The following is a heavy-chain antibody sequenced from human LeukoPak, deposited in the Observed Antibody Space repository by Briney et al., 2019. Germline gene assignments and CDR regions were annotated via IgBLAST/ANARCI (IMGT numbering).Heavy chain of an antibody. Sequence: ASVKVSCKASGYTFSISYIPWVRQAPGQGLEWMGIINPSGDTTNYAQKFQGRVTMTRDTSTSTVYMEVSSLRSEDTAVYYCGTDQRSLNSWGQGTLVTVSS. CDR1: GYTFSISY. CDR2: INPSGDTT. V-gene: IGHV1-46*01. D-gene: IGHD4-23*01. J-gene: IGHJ4*02. CDR3: GTDQRSLNS.